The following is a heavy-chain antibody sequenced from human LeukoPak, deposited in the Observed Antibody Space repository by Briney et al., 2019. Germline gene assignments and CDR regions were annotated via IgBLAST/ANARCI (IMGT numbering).Heavy chain of an antibody. CDR2: ISPSGSAT. V-gene: IGHV3-23*01. Sequence: GGSLRLSCAASGFIFCSFAMSWVRQGPEKGLEGVATISPSGSATYYADSVKGRFTISRDNSQTTLYLQMNSLSDEDTALYHCTRDKSASSPREWFDPWGQGIVVTVSS. CDR1: GFIFCSFA. CDR3: TRDKSASSPREWFDP. D-gene: IGHD6-6*01. J-gene: IGHJ5*02.